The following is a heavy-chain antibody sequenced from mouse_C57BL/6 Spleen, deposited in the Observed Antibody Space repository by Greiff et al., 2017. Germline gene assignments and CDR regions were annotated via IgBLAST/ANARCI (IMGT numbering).Heavy chain of an antibody. CDR1: GFTFSSYG. CDR3: ARIATVVATGAMDY. CDR2: ISSGGSYT. V-gene: IGHV5-6*01. D-gene: IGHD1-1*01. J-gene: IGHJ4*01. Sequence: EVQLVESGGDLVKPGGSLKLSCAASGFTFSSYGMSWVRQTPDKRLEWVATISSGGSYTYYPDSVKGRFTISRDNAKNTLYLQMSSLKSEDTALYYCARIATVVATGAMDYWGQGTSVTVSS.